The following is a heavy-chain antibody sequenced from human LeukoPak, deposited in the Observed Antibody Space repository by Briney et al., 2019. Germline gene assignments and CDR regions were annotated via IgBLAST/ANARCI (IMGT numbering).Heavy chain of an antibody. D-gene: IGHD6-19*01. CDR3: VPGGLAVSGIDY. CDR1: GFTFNNYW. V-gene: IGHV3-7*01. J-gene: IGHJ4*02. Sequence: PGGSLRLPCAVSGFTFNNYWMSWVRQAPGKGLEWVANITPDGSDRYYVDSLKGRVTISRDNTKSSLYLQLNSLRAEDTAVYYCVPGGLAVSGIDYWGQGALVTVSS. CDR2: ITPDGSDR.